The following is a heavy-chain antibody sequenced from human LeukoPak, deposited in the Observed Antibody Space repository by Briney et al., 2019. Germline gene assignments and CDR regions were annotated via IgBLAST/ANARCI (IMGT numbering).Heavy chain of an antibody. J-gene: IGHJ5*02. V-gene: IGHV3-53*01. CDR3: ARGLYYYGSGSYYISP. CDR1: GFTVSSNY. CDR2: IYSGGST. Sequence: GGSLRLSCAASGFTVSSNYMSWVRQAPGKGLEWVSVIYSGGSTYYADSVKGRFTISRDNSKNTLYLQMNSLRAEDTAVYYCARGLYYYGSGSYYISPWGQGTLVTVSS. D-gene: IGHD3-10*01.